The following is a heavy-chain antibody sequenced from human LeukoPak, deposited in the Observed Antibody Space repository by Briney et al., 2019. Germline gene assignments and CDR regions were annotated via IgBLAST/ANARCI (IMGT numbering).Heavy chain of an antibody. J-gene: IGHJ4*02. CDR1: GGTFSSYA. D-gene: IGHD1-7*01. CDR2: TIPIFGTA. CDR3: ATQRNSLAFDY. Sequence: ASVKVSCKASGGTFSSYAISWVRQAPGQGLEWMGGTIPIFGTANYAQKFQGRVTITADESTSTAYMELSSLRSEDTAVYYCATQRNSLAFDYWGQGTLVTVSS. V-gene: IGHV1-69*13.